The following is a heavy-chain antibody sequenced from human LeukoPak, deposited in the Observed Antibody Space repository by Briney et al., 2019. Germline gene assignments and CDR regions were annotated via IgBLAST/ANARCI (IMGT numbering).Heavy chain of an antibody. D-gene: IGHD3-22*01. Sequence: SETLSLTCAVSGYSISSGYYWGWIRPPPGKGLEWIGSIYHSGRPYYNPSLKSRVTISVDTSKNQFSLKLSSVTAADTAVYYCARQTYYYDSSGYYPHDAFDIWGQGTMVTVSS. J-gene: IGHJ3*02. CDR2: IYHSGRP. CDR1: GYSISSGYY. CDR3: ARQTYYYDSSGYYPHDAFDI. V-gene: IGHV4-38-2*01.